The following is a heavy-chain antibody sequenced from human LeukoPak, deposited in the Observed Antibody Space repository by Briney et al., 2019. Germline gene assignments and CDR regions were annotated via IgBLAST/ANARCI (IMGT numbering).Heavy chain of an antibody. CDR1: GGSFSGYY. V-gene: IGHV4-34*01. CDR3: AYWGSYRYLDY. Sequence: SETLSLTCAVYGGSFSGYYWSWIRQPPGKGLEWIGEINHSGSTNYNPSLKSRVTISADTSKNQFSLKLSSVTAADTAVYYCAYWGSYRYLDYWGQGTLVTVSS. D-gene: IGHD3-16*02. J-gene: IGHJ4*02. CDR2: INHSGST.